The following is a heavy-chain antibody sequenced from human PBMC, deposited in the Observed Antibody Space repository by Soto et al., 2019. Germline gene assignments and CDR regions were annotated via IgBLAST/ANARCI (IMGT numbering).Heavy chain of an antibody. J-gene: IGHJ5*02. D-gene: IGHD3-16*01. CDR1: GFSLTTRGVG. CDR3: AHIPNYYQYDWFDP. Sequence: QITLKESGPTLVKPTQTLTLTCTFSGFSLTTRGVGVGWIRQPPGKALECLALIYWDDDKRYSPSLQSRLSITKEPSKNQGVLTMTNVDLLDTATYYCAHIPNYYQYDWFDPWGQGTLVSVSS. V-gene: IGHV2-5*02. CDR2: IYWDDDK.